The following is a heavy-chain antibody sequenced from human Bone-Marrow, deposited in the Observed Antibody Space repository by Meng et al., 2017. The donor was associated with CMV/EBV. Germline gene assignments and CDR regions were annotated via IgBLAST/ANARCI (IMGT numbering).Heavy chain of an antibody. Sequence: GEALKISCAASGFMFDDYGMSWVRQAPGKGLEWVSGINWNGGSTEYADSGKGRFTISRDNAKNSLYLHMNSLRVEDTALYHCARNVGYYYGMDVWGQGTTVTVSS. V-gene: IGHV3-20*01. J-gene: IGHJ6*02. D-gene: IGHD1-26*01. CDR3: ARNVGYYYGMDV. CDR2: INWNGGST. CDR1: GFMFDDYG.